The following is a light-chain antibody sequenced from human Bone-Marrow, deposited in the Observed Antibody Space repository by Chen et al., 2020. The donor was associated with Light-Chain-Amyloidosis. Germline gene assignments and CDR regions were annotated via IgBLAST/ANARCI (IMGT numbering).Light chain of an antibody. V-gene: IGLV1-40*01. CDR1: RSNIGAPYD. J-gene: IGLJ2*01. Sequence: QSVLTQPPSVSGAPGQRVTISCTGSRSNIGAPYDVHWYQQLPGTAPKLLIYGNNNRPSGGPDRFAGSKSGSSASLAITGHRADDDADYYCQSYDTRLRGSVFGGGTRLTVL. CDR2: GNN. CDR3: QSYDTRLRGSV.